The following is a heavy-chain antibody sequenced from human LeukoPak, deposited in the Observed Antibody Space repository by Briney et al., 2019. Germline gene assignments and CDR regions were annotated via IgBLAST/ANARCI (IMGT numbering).Heavy chain of an antibody. V-gene: IGHV4-34*01. Sequence: KPSETLSLTCAVYGGPFSGYYWSWIRQPPRKGLEGIGEINHSGSTNYNQSLKRRVTIPVDTSKNQFSLKLSSVTAADTAVYYCARVTRSDYYGSGGYPDYWGQGTLVTVSS. CDR3: ARVTRSDYYGSGGYPDY. CDR1: GGPFSGYY. CDR2: INHSGST. J-gene: IGHJ4*02. D-gene: IGHD3-10*01.